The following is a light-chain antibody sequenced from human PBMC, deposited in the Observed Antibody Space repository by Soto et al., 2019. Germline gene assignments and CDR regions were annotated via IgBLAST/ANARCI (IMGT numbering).Light chain of an antibody. CDR1: QTISSW. CDR2: KAS. Sequence: DIQLNQSHSTLSGSVGDRVTLTCRASQTISSWLAWYQQKPGKAPKLLIYKASTLKSGVPSRFSGSGSGTEFTLTISSLQPDDFATYYCQHYNSYSEAFGQGTKVDIK. V-gene: IGKV1-5*03. J-gene: IGKJ1*01. CDR3: QHYNSYSEA.